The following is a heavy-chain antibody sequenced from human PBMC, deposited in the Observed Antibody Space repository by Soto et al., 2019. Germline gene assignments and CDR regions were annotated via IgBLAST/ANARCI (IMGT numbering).Heavy chain of an antibody. CDR1: GYTFTGYY. D-gene: IGHD3-10*01. Sequence: GASVKVSCKASGYTFTGYYMHWVRQAPGQGLEWMGWINPNSGGTNYAQKFQGWVTMTRDTSISTAYMELSRLRSDDTAVYYCARDGRITMVRATVNGMDVWGQGTMVTVSS. CDR2: INPNSGGT. J-gene: IGHJ6*02. V-gene: IGHV1-2*04. CDR3: ARDGRITMVRATVNGMDV.